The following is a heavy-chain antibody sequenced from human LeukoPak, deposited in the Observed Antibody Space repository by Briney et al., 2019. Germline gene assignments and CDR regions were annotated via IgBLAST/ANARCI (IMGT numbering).Heavy chain of an antibody. CDR1: GASFSGSY. D-gene: IGHD3-22*01. V-gene: IGHV4-34*01. J-gene: IGHJ4*01. CDR3: ARCPRSYYDISGYNHHFDN. CDR2: INHRGNT. Sequence: SETLSLTCAVYGASFSGSYWSWIRQSPGKGLEWIGEINHRGNTNYNPSLKSRVTTSVDTSTNQLSLTLTSVTAADTAVYYCARCPRSYYDISGYNHHFDNWGHGTLVTVSS.